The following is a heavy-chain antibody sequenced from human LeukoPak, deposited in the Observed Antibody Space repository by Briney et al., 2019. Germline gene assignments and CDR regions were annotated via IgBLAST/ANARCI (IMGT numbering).Heavy chain of an antibody. Sequence: SQTLSLTCTVSGGSLNSGGFISSPGHSWSWIRQPPGKGLEWIGYIFYSGTTSYNPSLQSRVSISLDTSKTQFSLSLTSMTAADTAVYFCARGRPGIYGATYFDSWGRGTLVTVSS. D-gene: IGHD1-1*01. CDR3: ARGRPGIYGATYFDS. J-gene: IGHJ4*02. CDR2: IFYSGTT. CDR1: GGSLNSGGFISSPGHS. V-gene: IGHV4-30-2*01.